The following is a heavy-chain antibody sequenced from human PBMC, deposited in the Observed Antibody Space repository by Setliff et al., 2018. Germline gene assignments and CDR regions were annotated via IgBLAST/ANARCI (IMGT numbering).Heavy chain of an antibody. CDR2: IYTSWST. CDR3: AKDEYCSGGSCYWTDY. J-gene: IGHJ4*02. Sequence: SETLSLTCTVSGDSISSRPFYWGWFRRPAGKELEWIGQIYTSWSTIYNPSLKSRVTILLDTSKNQFSLTLTSVTVADTAVYYCAKDEYCSGGSCYWTDYWGQGTLVTVSS. V-gene: IGHV4-61*09. D-gene: IGHD2-15*01. CDR1: GDSISSRPFY.